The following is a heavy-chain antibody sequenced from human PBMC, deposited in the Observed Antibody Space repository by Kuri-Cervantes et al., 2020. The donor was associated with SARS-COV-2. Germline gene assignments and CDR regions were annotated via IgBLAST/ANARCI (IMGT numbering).Heavy chain of an antibody. V-gene: IGHV4-59*01. J-gene: IGHJ6*02. CDR3: ARDPDRDREDYYYGMDV. D-gene: IGHD1-26*01. CDR2: IYYSGST. CDR1: GGSISSYY. Sequence: GSLRLSCTVSGGSISSYYWSWIRQPPGKGLEWIGYIYYSGSTNYNPSLKSRVTISVDTSKNQFSLKLSSVTAADTAVYYCARDPDRDREDYYYGMDVWGQGTTVTVSS.